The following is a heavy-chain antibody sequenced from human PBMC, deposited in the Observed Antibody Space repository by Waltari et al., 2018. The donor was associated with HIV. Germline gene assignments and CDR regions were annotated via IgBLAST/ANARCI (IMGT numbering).Heavy chain of an antibody. CDR2: ISSSGSTI. D-gene: IGHD4-17*01. V-gene: IGHV3-48*03. J-gene: IGHJ3*02. CDR1: GFPFSRYY. Sequence: EVPLVGSGGGLVQPGGSLSVSCAASGFPFSRYYMKWVGQAPGKGLEWVSYISSSGSTIYYADSVKGRFTISRDNAKNSLYLQMNSLRAEDTAVYYCARVKSLRDAFDIWGQGTMVTVSS. CDR3: ARVKSLRDAFDI.